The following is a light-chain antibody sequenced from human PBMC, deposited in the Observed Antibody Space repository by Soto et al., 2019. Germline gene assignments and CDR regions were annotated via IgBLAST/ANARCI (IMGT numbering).Light chain of an antibody. V-gene: IGLV1-51*02. CDR1: SSNIGSNY. CDR3: GTWDSSLSVVV. Sequence: QPVLTQPPSVSAAPGQKVTISCSGSSSNIGSNYVSWYQQLPGTAPKLLIYEDNKRPAGIPDRFSGSKSGTSATLGITGLQTGDEADYYCGTWDSSLSVVVFGGGTKLTVL. J-gene: IGLJ2*01. CDR2: EDN.